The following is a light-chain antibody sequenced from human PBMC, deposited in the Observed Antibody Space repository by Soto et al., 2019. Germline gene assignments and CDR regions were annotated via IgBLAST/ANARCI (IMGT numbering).Light chain of an antibody. J-gene: IGLJ1*01. Sequence: QSVLAQPASVSWSPGQSITIACTVTSSDVGGYNYVSWSQQHPGKAPQLMIYEVSNRPSGVSNRFSGSKSGNTASLTISGLQAEDEADYYCSSYTSSSTYVFGTGTKVTVL. CDR1: SSDVGGYNY. CDR2: EVS. V-gene: IGLV2-14*01. CDR3: SSYTSSSTYV.